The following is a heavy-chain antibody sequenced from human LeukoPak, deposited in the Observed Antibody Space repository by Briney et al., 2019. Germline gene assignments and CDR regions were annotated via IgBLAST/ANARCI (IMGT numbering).Heavy chain of an antibody. J-gene: IGHJ4*02. V-gene: IGHV3-33*01. D-gene: IGHD4-17*01. CDR2: IWYDGSNK. Sequence: GGSLRLSCAASGFTFSSYGMHWVRQAPGKGLEWVAVIWYDGSNKYYADSVKGRFTISRDNSKNTLYLQMNSLRAEDMAVYYCARDRGDYAALQYYFDYWGQGTLVPVSS. CDR3: ARDRGDYAALQYYFDY. CDR1: GFTFSSYG.